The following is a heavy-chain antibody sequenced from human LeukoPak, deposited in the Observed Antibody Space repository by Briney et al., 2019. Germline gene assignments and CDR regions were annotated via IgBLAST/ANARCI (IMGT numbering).Heavy chain of an antibody. J-gene: IGHJ6*02. D-gene: IGHD6-19*01. CDR1: GYSFTSYW. CDR2: LYLGDSDT. Sequence: EPLKISWKGSGYSFTSYWVGWVPQIPGKGLGGMGNLYLGDSDTRYSPSFQGQVTISADKSISAAYLQWSSLKASDTAMYYCARLELAVAGTGEIYYYYGMDVWGQGTTVTVSS. CDR3: ARLELAVAGTGEIYYYYGMDV. V-gene: IGHV5-51*01.